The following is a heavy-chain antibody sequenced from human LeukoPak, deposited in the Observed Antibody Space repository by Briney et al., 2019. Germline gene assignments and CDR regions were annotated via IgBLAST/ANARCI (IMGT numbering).Heavy chain of an antibody. CDR1: GAAINNYF. CDR2: IYYNGNT. J-gene: IGHJ4*02. Sequence: SETPSLTCSVSGAAINNYFWSWIRQPPGKGLEWIGYIYYNGNTNNNPSLKSRVTMSIDTSKSQFSLNLRSVTAADTAVYYCARVAGYCAGATCYAFYFNYWSQGTLVTVSS. CDR3: ARVAGYCAGATCYAFYFNY. D-gene: IGHD2-2*01. V-gene: IGHV4-59*01.